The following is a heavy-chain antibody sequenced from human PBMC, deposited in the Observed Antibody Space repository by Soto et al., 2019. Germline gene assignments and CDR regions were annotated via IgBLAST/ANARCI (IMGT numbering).Heavy chain of an antibody. V-gene: IGHV3-23*01. J-gene: IGHJ3*02. CDR1: GFTFSSYA. Sequence: GGSLRLSCAASGFTFSSYAMSWVRQAPGKGLEWVSAISGSGGSTYYSDSVKGRFTISRDNSKNTLYQQMNSLRAEDTAVYYCAKGNIFEGGLRLGELDAFDIWGKGTMVTVSS. CDR2: ISGSGGST. D-gene: IGHD3-16*01. CDR3: AKGNIFEGGLRLGELDAFDI.